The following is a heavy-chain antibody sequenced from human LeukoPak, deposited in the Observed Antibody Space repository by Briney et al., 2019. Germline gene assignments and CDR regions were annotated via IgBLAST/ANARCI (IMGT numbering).Heavy chain of an antibody. Sequence: SETLSLTCAVYGGSFSGYYWSWIRQPPGKGLEWIGEINHSGSTNYNPSLKSRVTISVDTSKNQFSLKLSSVTAADTAVYYCARLDYYYAMDVWGKGTTVTVSP. V-gene: IGHV4-34*01. J-gene: IGHJ6*04. CDR2: INHSGST. CDR3: ARLDYYYAMDV. CDR1: GGSFSGYY.